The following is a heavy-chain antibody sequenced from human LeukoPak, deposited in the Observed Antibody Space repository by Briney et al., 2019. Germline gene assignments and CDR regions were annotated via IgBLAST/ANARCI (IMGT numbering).Heavy chain of an antibody. CDR2: IYYSGST. CDR1: GDSISSGGYY. CDR3: ARGRPDFWTNFYTYFLDS. Sequence: SETLSLTCTVSGDSISSGGYYWSWIRQPPGKGLEWIGYIYYSGSTNYNPSLKSRVAISLDTSKNQFSLKLSSVTAADTAIYYCARGRPDFWTNFYTYFLDSWGQGTLVTVSS. D-gene: IGHD3/OR15-3a*01. V-gene: IGHV4-61*08. J-gene: IGHJ4*02.